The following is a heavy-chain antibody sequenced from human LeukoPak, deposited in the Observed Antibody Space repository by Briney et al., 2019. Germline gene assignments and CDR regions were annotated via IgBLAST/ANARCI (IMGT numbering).Heavy chain of an antibody. D-gene: IGHD5-24*01. CDR1: GVSISNYY. Sequence: SETLPLSCPVSGVSISNYYYWTWIRQPPGKGLEWIGYVYYTGSTNFNPSLKSRVTMSLDTSRNQFSLKLTSLTAADTAVYYCARGAMATTAFFDYWGHGDLVTVSS. CDR3: ARGAMATTAFFDY. V-gene: IGHV4-59*01. J-gene: IGHJ4*01. CDR2: VYYTGST.